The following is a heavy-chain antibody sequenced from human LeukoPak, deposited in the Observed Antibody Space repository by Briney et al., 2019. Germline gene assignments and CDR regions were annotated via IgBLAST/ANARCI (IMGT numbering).Heavy chain of an antibody. CDR1: GYTFTSYG. CDR2: MNPNSGNT. V-gene: IGHV1-8*02. J-gene: IGHJ5*02. D-gene: IGHD2-15*01. CDR3: ARGPEYCSGGSYYSGGVDP. Sequence: GASVRVSCKASGYTFTSYGISWVRQATGQGLEWMGWMNPNSGNTGYAQKFQGRVTMTRNTSISTAYMELSSLRSEDTAVYYCARGPEYCSGGSYYSGGVDPWGQGTLVTVSS.